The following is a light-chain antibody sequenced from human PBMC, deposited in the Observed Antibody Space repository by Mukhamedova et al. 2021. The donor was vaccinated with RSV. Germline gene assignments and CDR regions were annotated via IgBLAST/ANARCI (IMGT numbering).Light chain of an antibody. J-gene: IGKJ5*01. CDR2: AAS. CDR3: HQCYSTPIT. V-gene: IGKV1-39*01. Sequence: WYQRRVHGKAPQLLIYAASSLQRGVPSRFSRSGSAPDFSLTISSLQPEDSATYYCHQCYSTPITFGQGTRLEIK.